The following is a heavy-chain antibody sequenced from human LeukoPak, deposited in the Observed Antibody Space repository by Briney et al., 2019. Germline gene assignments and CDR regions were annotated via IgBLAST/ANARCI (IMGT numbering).Heavy chain of an antibody. CDR3: AKPPVVRGVIILDY. J-gene: IGHJ4*02. Sequence: GGSLRLSCAASGFTFSSYAMSWVRQAPGKGLEWVSAISGSGGSTYYADSVKGRFTISRDNSKNTLYLQMNSLRAEDTAVYYCAKPPVVRGVIILDYWGQGTLVTVSS. CDR2: ISGSGGST. D-gene: IGHD3-10*01. V-gene: IGHV3-23*01. CDR1: GFTFSSYA.